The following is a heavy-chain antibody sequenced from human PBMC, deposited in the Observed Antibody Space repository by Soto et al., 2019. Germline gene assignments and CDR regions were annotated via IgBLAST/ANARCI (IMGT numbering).Heavy chain of an antibody. V-gene: IGHV4-59*01. CDR2: IYYSGST. J-gene: IGHJ4*02. Sequence: QVQLQESGPGLVKPSETLSLTCTVSGGSISSYYWSWIRQPPGKGLEWIGYIYYSGSTNYNPSLKSRVTISVDTSKNQFSLKLSSVTAADTAVYYCAREYYYGSGASIDYWGQGPLVTVSS. CDR3: AREYYYGSGASIDY. D-gene: IGHD3-10*01. CDR1: GGSISSYY.